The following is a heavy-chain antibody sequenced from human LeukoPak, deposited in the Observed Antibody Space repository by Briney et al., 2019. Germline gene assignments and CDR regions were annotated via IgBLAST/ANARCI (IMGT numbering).Heavy chain of an antibody. CDR2: ISKGPIYT. Sequence: GGSLRLSCAASGFSFSDFYMSWIRQAPGKGLEWISYISKGPIYTNYADSVKGRFTISRDNTKNSLYLQMNSLRADDTAVYYCPRSPLDSGHSYLPVVDYWGQGALVTVSS. CDR3: PRSPLDSGHSYLPVVDY. D-gene: IGHD4-17*01. J-gene: IGHJ4*02. CDR1: GFSFSDFY. V-gene: IGHV3-11*03.